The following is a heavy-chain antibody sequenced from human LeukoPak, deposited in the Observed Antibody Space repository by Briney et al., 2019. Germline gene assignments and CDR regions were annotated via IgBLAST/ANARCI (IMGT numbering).Heavy chain of an antibody. Sequence: SETLSLTCTVSGGSISSYYWSWIRQLPGKGLEWIGYIYYSGSTNYNPSLKSRVTISVDTSKNQFSLKLSSVTAADTAVYYCARSMVRGVTPYYFDYWGQGTLVTVSS. V-gene: IGHV4-59*01. CDR3: ARSMVRGVTPYYFDY. CDR1: GGSISSYY. J-gene: IGHJ4*02. CDR2: IYYSGST. D-gene: IGHD3-10*01.